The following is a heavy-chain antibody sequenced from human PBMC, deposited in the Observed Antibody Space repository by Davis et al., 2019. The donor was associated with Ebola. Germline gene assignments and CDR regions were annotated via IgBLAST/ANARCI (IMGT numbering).Heavy chain of an antibody. V-gene: IGHV3-23*01. D-gene: IGHD1-1*01. J-gene: IGHJ4*02. Sequence: GGSLRLSCAASGFTFSTYSMNWVRQAPGEGLEWVSGISGSGGRTYYADSVKGRFTISGDNSKNTLYLQMNSLRAEDTAVYYCAKSTARAWYFDYWGQGTLVTVSS. CDR1: GFTFSTYS. CDR2: ISGSGGRT. CDR3: AKSTARAWYFDY.